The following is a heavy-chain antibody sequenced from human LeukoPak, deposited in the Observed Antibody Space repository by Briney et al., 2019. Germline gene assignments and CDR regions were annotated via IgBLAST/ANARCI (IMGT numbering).Heavy chain of an antibody. CDR3: ARASTITIIGVFDP. CDR1: GYTFTSYY. CDR2: INPSGGST. D-gene: IGHD3-3*01. V-gene: IGHV1-46*01. Sequence: ASVTVSFMASGYTFTSYYMHWVRQAPGQGLEWMGLINPSGGSTSYAQKFQGRVTMTRDMSTSTVYMELSSLRSEDTAVYYCARASTITIIGVFDPWGQGTLVTVSS. J-gene: IGHJ5*02.